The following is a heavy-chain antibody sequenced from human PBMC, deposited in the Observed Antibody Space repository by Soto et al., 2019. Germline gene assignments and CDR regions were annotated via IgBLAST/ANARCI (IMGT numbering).Heavy chain of an antibody. J-gene: IGHJ6*03. V-gene: IGHV3-66*01. CDR1: GFTVSSNY. D-gene: IGHD6-19*01. CDR2: IYRGGST. Sequence: EVQLVESGGALVQPGGSLRLSCAVSGFTVSSNYIDWVRQAPGKGLEWVSLIYRGGSTYYAVSVKGRFTISRDNSKDTVYLQMNSLRAEDTAVYYCAREGAYSSRGWSSAHYYMDVWGKGTTITVSS. CDR3: AREGAYSSRGWSSAHYYMDV.